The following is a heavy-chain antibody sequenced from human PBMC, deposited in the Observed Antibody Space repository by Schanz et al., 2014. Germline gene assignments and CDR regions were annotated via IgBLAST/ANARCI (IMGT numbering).Heavy chain of an antibody. Sequence: QVQLVQSGAEMKKPGASVKVSCKASGGTFSSYTISWVRQAPGQGLEWMGKIIPVLNIATYAQRFQGRVSITADTSTNTAYMELSSLTSEDTAVHYCARGRGFYDYWGQGTLVTVSS. CDR3: ARGRGFYDY. V-gene: IGHV1-69*09. CDR2: IIPVLNIA. J-gene: IGHJ4*02. D-gene: IGHD3-10*01. CDR1: GGTFSSYT.